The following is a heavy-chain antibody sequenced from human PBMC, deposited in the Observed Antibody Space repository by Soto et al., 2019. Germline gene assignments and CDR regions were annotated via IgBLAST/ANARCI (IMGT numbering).Heavy chain of an antibody. D-gene: IGHD2-21*02. CDR2: IDPSDSYN. CDR3: ASLPPPISGYCGGDCYSDAFDI. J-gene: IGHJ3*02. V-gene: IGHV5-10-1*01. Sequence: GESLKISCKGSGYSFTSYWISWVRQMPGKGLEWMGRIDPSDSYNNYSPSFQGHVTISADKSISTAYLQWSSLKASDTAMYYCASLPPPISGYCGGDCYSDAFDIWGQGTMVTVSS. CDR1: GYSFTSYW.